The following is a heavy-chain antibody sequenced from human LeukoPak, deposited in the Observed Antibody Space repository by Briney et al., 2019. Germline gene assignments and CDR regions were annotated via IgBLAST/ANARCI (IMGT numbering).Heavy chain of an antibody. CDR1: GFTFSSFA. CDR2: FTVSGSST. V-gene: IGHV3-23*01. CDR3: AKDAVAPGSGGDYFDY. Sequence: GGSLRLSCAASGFTFSSFAMSWVRQTPGKGRGWVSTFTVSGSSTYYADSVKGRFTIARDNAKNTLYLQMHSLRADDTAVYYCAKDAVAPGSGGDYFDYWAQGTLVTVSS. D-gene: IGHD3-10*01. J-gene: IGHJ4*02.